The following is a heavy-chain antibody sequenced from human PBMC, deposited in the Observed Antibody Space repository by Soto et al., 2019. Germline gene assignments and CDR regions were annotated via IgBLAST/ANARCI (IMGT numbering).Heavy chain of an antibody. D-gene: IGHD3-10*01. CDR3: ARDGPAGRYVFDP. CDR2: IIPILGIA. J-gene: IGHJ5*02. V-gene: IGHV1-69*08. Sequence: QVQLVQSGAEVKKPGSSVKVSCKASGGTFSSYTISWVRQAPGQGLEWMGRIIPILGIANYAQKFQGRVTITADKSTSPAYMELSSLRSEDTAVYYCARDGPAGRYVFDPWGQGTLVTVSS. CDR1: GGTFSSYT.